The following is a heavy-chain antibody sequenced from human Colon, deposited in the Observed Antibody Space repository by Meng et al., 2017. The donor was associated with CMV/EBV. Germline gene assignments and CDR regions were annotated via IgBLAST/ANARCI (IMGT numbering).Heavy chain of an antibody. J-gene: IGHJ4*02. Sequence: QGQRQESGPGLVKPSVALSLTCTVSDDSISSYYWTWIRQPPGKGLEWIGYIHDSEGTKYKPSLKSRVTISLDMSKSQFSLKLSSVTAADTAVYYCARGGYESGKYLVLDYWGQGALVTVSS. CDR1: DDSISSYY. V-gene: IGHV4-59*01. CDR3: ARGGYESGKYLVLDY. CDR2: IHDSEGT. D-gene: IGHD2-2*01.